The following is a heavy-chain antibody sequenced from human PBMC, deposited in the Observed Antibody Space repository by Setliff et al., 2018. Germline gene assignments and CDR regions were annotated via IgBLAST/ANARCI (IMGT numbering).Heavy chain of an antibody. V-gene: IGHV5-51*01. J-gene: IGHJ3*02. CDR3: ARQAVAGSDAFDI. Sequence: GESLKISCKGSGYSFTSYWIGWVRQMPGKGLEWMGIIYPGDSDTRYSPSFQGRVTISADKSISTAYLQWSSLKASDTAMYYCARQAVAGSDAFDIWGQGTMVTVSS. D-gene: IGHD6-19*01. CDR1: GYSFTSYW. CDR2: IYPGDSDT.